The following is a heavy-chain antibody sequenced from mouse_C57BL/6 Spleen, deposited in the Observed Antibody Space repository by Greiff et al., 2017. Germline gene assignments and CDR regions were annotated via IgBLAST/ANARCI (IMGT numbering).Heavy chain of an antibody. V-gene: IGHV1-26*01. CDR3: ARRDGSD. D-gene: IGHD1-1*01. Sequence: VQLQQSGPELVKPGASVKISCKASGYTFTDYYMNWVKQSPGKSLEWIGDINPNNGGTSYNQKFKGKATLTVDKSSSTAYMELRSLTSEDSAVYYCARRDGSDWGQGTTLSVSS. CDR2: INPNNGGT. J-gene: IGHJ2*01. CDR1: GYTFTDYY.